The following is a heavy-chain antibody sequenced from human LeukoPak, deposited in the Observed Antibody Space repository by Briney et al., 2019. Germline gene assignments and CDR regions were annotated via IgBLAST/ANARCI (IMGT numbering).Heavy chain of an antibody. D-gene: IGHD1-26*01. CDR1: GGSISSGHW. CDR3: ARHQVGFNTFDY. J-gene: IGHJ4*02. CDR2: IYDSGRT. V-gene: IGHV4-4*02. Sequence: SETLSLTCAVSGGSISSGHWWSWVRPPPGEDLEWIGEIYDSGRTNYNPSLKSRVTISIHKSNNQFSLRLNSVTAADTAVYYCARHQVGFNTFDYWGQGTLVTVSS.